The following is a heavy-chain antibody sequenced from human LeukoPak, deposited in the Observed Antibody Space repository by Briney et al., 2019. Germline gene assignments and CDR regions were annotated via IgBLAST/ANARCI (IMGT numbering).Heavy chain of an antibody. Sequence: GGSLRLSCAASGFTFSNHAMHWVRQAPGKGLEWVTLVWYDGNRKYYADSVKGRFTISRDNAKNSLYLQMNSLRAEDTAVYYCARDSRYCSGGSCHLYDYWGQGTLVTVSS. D-gene: IGHD2-15*01. CDR3: ARDSRYCSGGSCHLYDY. CDR2: VWYDGNRK. CDR1: GFTFSNHA. V-gene: IGHV3-33*01. J-gene: IGHJ4*02.